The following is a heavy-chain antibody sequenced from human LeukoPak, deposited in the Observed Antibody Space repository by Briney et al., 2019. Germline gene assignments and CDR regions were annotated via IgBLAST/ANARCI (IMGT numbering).Heavy chain of an antibody. V-gene: IGHV7-4-1*02. D-gene: IGHD3-10*01. Sequence: ASVKVSCKASGYSFTKYDMNWVRQAPGQGLEWMGWINTNSGNPTYAQGFTGRFDFSLDTSVSTAYLQINSLKAEDTAVYYCARNNADGEGRFGDWGQGTLVTVSS. J-gene: IGHJ4*02. CDR2: INTNSGNP. CDR1: GYSFTKYD. CDR3: ARNNADGEGRFGD.